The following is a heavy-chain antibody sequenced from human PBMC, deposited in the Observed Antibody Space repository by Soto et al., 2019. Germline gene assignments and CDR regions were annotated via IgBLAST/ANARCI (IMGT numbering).Heavy chain of an antibody. CDR3: ARVPTKTTDYWYFDL. J-gene: IGHJ2*01. D-gene: IGHD1-7*01. CDR2: IYHSGSP. V-gene: IGHV4-4*02. CDR1: GVSVSSRNW. Sequence: QVHLQESGPGLVKPSGTLSLTCAVSGVSVSSRNWWSWVRQPPGKGLEYIGEIYHSGSPSYNPSLKSRVTISMDKSKNQVSLRLNSVTAADTAGYYCARVPTKTTDYWYFDLWGRGTLVTVSS.